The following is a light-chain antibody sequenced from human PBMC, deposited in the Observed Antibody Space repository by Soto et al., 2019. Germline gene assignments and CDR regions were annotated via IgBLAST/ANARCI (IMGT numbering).Light chain of an antibody. CDR3: SSYTSSTTYV. V-gene: IGLV2-14*01. J-gene: IGLJ1*01. Sequence: QSALTQPASVSGSPGQSITISCTGTSSDVGLYNYVSWYQHHPGKAPRLMIYDVTNRPSGVSNRFSGSKSGNTASLTISGLQAEDEPDYYCSSYTSSTTYVFGTGTKLTVL. CDR1: SSDVGLYNY. CDR2: DVT.